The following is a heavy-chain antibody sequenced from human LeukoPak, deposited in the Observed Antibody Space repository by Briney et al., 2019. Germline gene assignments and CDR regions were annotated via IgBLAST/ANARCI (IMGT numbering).Heavy chain of an antibody. J-gene: IGHJ5*02. CDR1: GGSISSSGYY. CDR3: ARHEYSGSYYGLSWFDP. V-gene: IGHV4-39*01. CDR2: IYYSGST. D-gene: IGHD1-26*01. Sequence: SETLSLTCTVSGGSISSSGYYWGWIRQPPGKGLEWIAGIYYSGSTYYNPSLKSRVTISVDTSKNQLSLKLSFLTAADTAVYYCARHEYSGSYYGLSWFDPWGQGTLVTVSS.